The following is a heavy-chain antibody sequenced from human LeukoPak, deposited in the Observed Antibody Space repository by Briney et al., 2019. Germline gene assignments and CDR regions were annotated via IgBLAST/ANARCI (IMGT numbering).Heavy chain of an antibody. J-gene: IGHJ4*02. CDR2: IIPIFGIA. CDR1: GGTFSSYA. V-gene: IGHV1-69*04. Sequence: SMKVSCKASGGTFSSYAISWVRQAPGQGLEWMGRIIPIFGIANYAQKFQGRVTITADKSTSTAYMELSSLRSEDTAVYYCARDSLMRYNWNYVAEFDYWGQGTLVTVSS. CDR3: ARDSLMRYNWNYVAEFDY. D-gene: IGHD1-7*01.